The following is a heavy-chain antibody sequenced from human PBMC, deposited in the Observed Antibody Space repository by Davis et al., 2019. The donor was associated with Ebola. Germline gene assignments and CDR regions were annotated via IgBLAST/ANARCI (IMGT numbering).Heavy chain of an antibody. CDR3: ARQSIAARPTHYYYYMDV. CDR2: IDPSDSYT. V-gene: IGHV5-10-1*04. Sequence: GESLKISCKGSGYSFTSYWISWVRQMPGKGLEWMGRIDPSDSYTNYSPSFQGQVTISADKSISTAYLQWSSLKASDTAMYYCARQSIAARPTHYYYYMDVWGKGTTVTVSS. J-gene: IGHJ6*03. CDR1: GYSFTSYW. D-gene: IGHD6-6*01.